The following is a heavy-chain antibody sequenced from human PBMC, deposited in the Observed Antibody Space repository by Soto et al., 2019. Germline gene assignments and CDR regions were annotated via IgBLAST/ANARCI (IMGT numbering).Heavy chain of an antibody. CDR1: GFTFSSYD. V-gene: IGHV3-30*03. D-gene: IGHD5-18*01. Sequence: LRLSCAAPGFTFSSYDMHWVRQAPGKGLEWVAVILYTGSNKYFADSVKGRFTISRDNSKNTLYLQMNSLRAEDTAVYYCARGTAMVTTSQDNFYSGMDVWGQGTTVTVSS. J-gene: IGHJ6*02. CDR3: ARGTAMVTTSQDNFYSGMDV. CDR2: ILYTGSNK.